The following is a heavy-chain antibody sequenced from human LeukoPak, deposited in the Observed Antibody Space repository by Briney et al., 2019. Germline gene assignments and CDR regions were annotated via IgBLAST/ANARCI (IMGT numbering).Heavy chain of an antibody. CDR3: ARSFYSNYVSPFDY. CDR2: IYYIGGT. D-gene: IGHD4-11*01. J-gene: IGHJ4*02. CDR1: GASISSTGYY. V-gene: IGHV4-39*01. Sequence: SETLSLTCTVSGASISSTGYYWGWIRQPPGKGLEWIGSIYYIGGTYYHPSLKSRVTISVDTSKNQFSLKLSSVTAADTAVYYCARSFYSNYVSPFDYWGQGTLVTVSS.